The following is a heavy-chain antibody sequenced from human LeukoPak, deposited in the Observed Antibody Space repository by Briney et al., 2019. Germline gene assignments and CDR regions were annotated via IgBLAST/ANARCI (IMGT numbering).Heavy chain of an antibody. CDR1: GFTFSSYA. V-gene: IGHV3-23*01. Sequence: GGSLRLSCAASGFTFSSYAMSWVRQAPGKGLEWVSGISGSGGSTYYADPVKGRFTISRDNSKNTLYLQMNSLRAEDTAVYYCAKGGSGWLFDYWGQGTLVTVSS. J-gene: IGHJ4*02. CDR2: ISGSGGST. D-gene: IGHD6-19*01. CDR3: AKGGSGWLFDY.